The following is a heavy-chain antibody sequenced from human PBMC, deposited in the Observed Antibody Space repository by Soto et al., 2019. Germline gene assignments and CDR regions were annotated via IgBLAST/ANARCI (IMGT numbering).Heavy chain of an antibody. CDR3: ARLAVAAPWWYYGMEV. V-gene: IGHV1-69*06. CDR1: GGTFSSYA. D-gene: IGHD6-19*01. Sequence: QVQLVQSGAEVKKPGSSVKVSCKASGGTFSSYAISWVRQAPGQGLEWMGGIIPIFGTANYAQKFQGRVTITADKSTSTAYMELSSLRSEDTAVYYCARLAVAAPWWYYGMEVWGQGTTVTVSS. CDR2: IIPIFGTA. J-gene: IGHJ6*02.